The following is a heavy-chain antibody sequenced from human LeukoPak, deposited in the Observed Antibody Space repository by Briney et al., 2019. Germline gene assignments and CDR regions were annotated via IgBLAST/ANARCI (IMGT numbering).Heavy chain of an antibody. CDR3: ARISTSWSDP. Sequence: ASVKVSCKASGYTFTSNAITWVRLAPGQGLEWMGWSSTYNANTRYAQKFQGRVTMTIDTSTSTAYMELRNLTSDDTAVYYCARISTSWSDPWGQGTLVIVSS. V-gene: IGHV1-18*01. D-gene: IGHD3-3*02. CDR1: GYTFTSNA. CDR2: SSTYNANT. J-gene: IGHJ5*02.